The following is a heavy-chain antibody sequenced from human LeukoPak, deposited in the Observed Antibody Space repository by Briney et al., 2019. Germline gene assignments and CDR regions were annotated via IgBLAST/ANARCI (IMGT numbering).Heavy chain of an antibody. CDR1: GGSFSGYY. J-gene: IGHJ6*03. CDR3: AREDSGSYYNYYYFYMDV. V-gene: IGHV4-34*01. D-gene: IGHD3-10*01. CDR2: INHSGST. Sequence: SETLSLTCAVYGGSFSGYYWSWIRQPPGKGLEWIGEINHSGSTNYNPSLKSRVTLSVDTSKTQFSLNLSSVTAADTAVYYCAREDSGSYYNYYYFYMDVWGKGTTVTISS.